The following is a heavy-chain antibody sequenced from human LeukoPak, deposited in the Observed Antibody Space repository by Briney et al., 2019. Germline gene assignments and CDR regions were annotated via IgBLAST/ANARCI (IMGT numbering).Heavy chain of an antibody. CDR3: ANQKLSGSNLPGY. CDR2: IKFDGSEP. J-gene: IGHJ4*02. CDR1: GLILSNYG. V-gene: IGHV3-30*02. D-gene: IGHD3-10*01. Sequence: GGSLRLSCTASGLILSNYGMHWVRQAPGKGLEGVAFIKFDGSEPKYADSVKGRFTISRDNSKNILYLQMNILRLEDTAVYYCANQKLSGSNLPGYWGQGIVVAVSS.